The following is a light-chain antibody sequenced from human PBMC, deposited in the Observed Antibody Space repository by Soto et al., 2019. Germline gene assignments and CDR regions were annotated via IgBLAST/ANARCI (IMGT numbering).Light chain of an antibody. CDR2: GNT. V-gene: IGLV1-40*01. Sequence: QLVLTQPPSVSVAPGQRVTISCTGSSSNIGAGYDVHWYQQLPGRAPKLLIYGNTNRPSGVPDRFSGSKSGTSASLAITGLQAEDEADYYCLSFDSSLRVVFGGGTKLTVL. CDR3: LSFDSSLRVV. CDR1: SSNIGAGYD. J-gene: IGLJ2*01.